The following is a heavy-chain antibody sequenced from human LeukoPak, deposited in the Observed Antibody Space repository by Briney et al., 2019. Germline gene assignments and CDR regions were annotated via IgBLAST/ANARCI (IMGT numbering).Heavy chain of an antibody. CDR1: GGSISGYY. CDR2: IYYSGST. V-gene: IGHV4-59*08. Sequence: SETLSLTCTVSGGSISGYYWSRIRQPPGKGLEWIGYIYYSGSTNYNPSLRSRVTISVDTSKNQFSLKLSSVTAADTAVYYCASTEIAVAGTLDYWGQGTLVTVSS. D-gene: IGHD6-19*01. J-gene: IGHJ4*02. CDR3: ASTEIAVAGTLDY.